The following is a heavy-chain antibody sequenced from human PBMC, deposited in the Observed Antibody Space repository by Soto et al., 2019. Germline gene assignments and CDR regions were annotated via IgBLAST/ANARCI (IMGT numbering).Heavy chain of an antibody. V-gene: IGHV3-53*01. J-gene: IGHJ3*02. CDR3: ARSYYYDSSGYLVDAFDI. D-gene: IGHD3-22*01. CDR2: IYSGGST. Sequence: GGSLRLSCAASGFTVSSNYMSWVRQAPGKGLEWVSVIYSGGSTYYADSVKGRFTISRDNSKNTLYLQMNSLRAEDTAVYYCARSYYYDSSGYLVDAFDIWGQGTMVTVSS. CDR1: GFTVSSNY.